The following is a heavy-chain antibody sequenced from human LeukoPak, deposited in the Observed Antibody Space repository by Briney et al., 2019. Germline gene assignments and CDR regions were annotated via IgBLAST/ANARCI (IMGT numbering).Heavy chain of an antibody. CDR3: ARDRGYYDMLTGYYRSGHFDY. Sequence: SGTLSLTCAVSGGSLVSSNWWSWVRQSPGKGLEWIGEIYHSGSTNYNPSLKSRVTISVDKSKNQFSLKLSSVTAADTAVYYCARDRGYYDMLTGYYRSGHFDYWGQGTLVTVSS. D-gene: IGHD3-9*01. J-gene: IGHJ4*02. CDR2: IYHSGST. CDR1: GGSLVSSNW. V-gene: IGHV4-4*02.